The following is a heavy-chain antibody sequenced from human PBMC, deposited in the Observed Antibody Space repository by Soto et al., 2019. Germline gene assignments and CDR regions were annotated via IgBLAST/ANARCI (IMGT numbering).Heavy chain of an antibody. CDR2: ITGSGDRT. Sequence: SLRLSCAASGFTFRTYAMSWVRQAPGKGLEWVSAITGSGDRTDYADSVRGRFAISRDNSKNTLYLQMNRLTPDDTAMYYCAKSQWLSPVDAFDFWGQGTMVTVSS. D-gene: IGHD3-22*01. V-gene: IGHV3-23*01. CDR1: GFTFRTYA. J-gene: IGHJ3*01. CDR3: AKSQWLSPVDAFDF.